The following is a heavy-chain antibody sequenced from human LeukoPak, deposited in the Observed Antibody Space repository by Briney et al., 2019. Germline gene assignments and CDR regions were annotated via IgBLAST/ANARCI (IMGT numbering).Heavy chain of an antibody. CDR2: INQDGSEN. Sequence: PGGSLRLSCAASGFTFSSYWMSWVRQSPGKGLEWVANINQDGSENHYVDSVKGRFTISRDNSKNTLYLQMNSLRAEDTAVYYCARDGSYGGNSGLYYYYGMDVWGQGTTVTVSS. CDR1: GFTFSSYW. CDR3: ARDGSYGGNSGLYYYYGMDV. V-gene: IGHV3-7*01. D-gene: IGHD4-23*01. J-gene: IGHJ6*02.